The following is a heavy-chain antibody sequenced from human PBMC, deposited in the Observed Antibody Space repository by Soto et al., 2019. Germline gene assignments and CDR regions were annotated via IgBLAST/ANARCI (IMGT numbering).Heavy chain of an antibody. CDR3: ASFGTVAGLDH. D-gene: IGHD6-19*01. CDR2: INPGGGTI. J-gene: IGHJ5*02. Sequence: QGQLVQSGAEVRKPGASVKVSCTASGFRFSISYIHWVRLAPGQGPEWMGLINPGGGTITYSQRFHGRVTMTRDTSTNTVYMQVSRLRSEDTAMYYCASFGTVAGLDHWGQGSLVIVSS. V-gene: IGHV1-46*01. CDR1: GFRFSISY.